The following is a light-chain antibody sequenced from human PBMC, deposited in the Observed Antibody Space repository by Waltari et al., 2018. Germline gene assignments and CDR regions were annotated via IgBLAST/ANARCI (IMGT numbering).Light chain of an antibody. CDR2: GAS. CDR3: QQYYSYWT. Sequence: DIQMTQSPSTLSASVGNRVTLACRASQCINSRLAWLQKKPGKAPKLLIYGASSLESGVPSRFSGSGSGTYFTLTISSLQPDDFATYYCQQYYSYWTFGQGTKLEIK. CDR1: QCINSR. V-gene: IGKV1-5*03. J-gene: IGKJ1*01.